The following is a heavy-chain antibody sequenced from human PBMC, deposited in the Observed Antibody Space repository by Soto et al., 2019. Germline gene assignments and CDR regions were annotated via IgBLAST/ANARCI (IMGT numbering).Heavy chain of an antibody. CDR1: WYNFSNHL. Sequence: PRGSLKISCGGSWYNFSNHLIGWGRPVPGKGLEWMGLIYPGDSDTRYSPSFQGQVTISAGKSISTAYLQWSSLKASDTAMYYCARLAGGLVAAIDYWGQGTLVTVSS. V-gene: IGHV5-51*01. D-gene: IGHD2-15*01. J-gene: IGHJ4*02. CDR2: IYPGDSDT. CDR3: ARLAGGLVAAIDY.